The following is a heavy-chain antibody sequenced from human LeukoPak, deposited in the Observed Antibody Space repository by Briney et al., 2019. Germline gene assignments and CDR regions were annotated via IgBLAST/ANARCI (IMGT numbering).Heavy chain of an antibody. CDR1: GGSISSYY. CDR2: IYYSGST. CDR3: ATSQGVDATPYYFDH. J-gene: IGHJ4*02. V-gene: IGHV4-59*01. Sequence: PSETLSLTCTVSGGSISSYYWSWIRQPPGKGLEWIGYIYYSGSTNYNPSLKSRVTISVDTSKNQFSLKLSSVTAADTAVYYCATSQGVDATPYYFDHWGQGTLVTVSS. D-gene: IGHD2-15*01.